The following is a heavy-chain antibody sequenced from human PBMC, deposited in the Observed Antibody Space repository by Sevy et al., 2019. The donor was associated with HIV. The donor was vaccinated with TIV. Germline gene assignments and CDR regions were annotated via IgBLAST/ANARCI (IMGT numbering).Heavy chain of an antibody. J-gene: IGHJ3*02. V-gene: IGHV1-69*06. Sequence: ASVKVSCKASGGTFSSYAISWVRQAPGQGLEWMGGIIPIFGTANYAQKFQGRVTITADKSTSTAYMGLSSLRSEDTAVYYCARDFQGYDYQHGDAFDIWGQGTMVTVSS. CDR2: IIPIFGTA. CDR3: ARDFQGYDYQHGDAFDI. CDR1: GGTFSSYA. D-gene: IGHD5-12*01.